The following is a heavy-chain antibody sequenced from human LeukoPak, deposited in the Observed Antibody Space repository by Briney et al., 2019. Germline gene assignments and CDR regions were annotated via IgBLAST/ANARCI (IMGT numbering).Heavy chain of an antibody. CDR2: ISGSGGST. D-gene: IGHD3-22*01. CDR3: ARRAQGYYDSSGYPDY. V-gene: IGHV3-23*01. CDR1: GGTFSSYA. Sequence: EASVKVSCKASGGTFSSYAMSWVRQAPGKGLEWVSAISGSGGSTYYADSVKGRFTISRDNSKNTLYLQMNSLRAEDTAVYYCARRAQGYYDSSGYPDYWGQGTLVTVSS. J-gene: IGHJ4*02.